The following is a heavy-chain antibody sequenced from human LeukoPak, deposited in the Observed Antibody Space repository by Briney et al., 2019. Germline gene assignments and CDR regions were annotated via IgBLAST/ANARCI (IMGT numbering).Heavy chain of an antibody. D-gene: IGHD3-3*01. J-gene: IGHJ6*02. V-gene: IGHV4-34*01. CDR3: ARAGSSVLRFLEWLPMRYYGMDV. Sequence: PSETLSLTCAVYGGSFSGYYWSWIRQPPGKGLEWIGEINHSGSTNYNPSLKSRVTISVDTSKNQFSLKLSSVTAADTAVYYCARAGSSVLRFLEWLPMRYYGMDVWGQGTTVTVSS. CDR1: GGSFSGYY. CDR2: INHSGST.